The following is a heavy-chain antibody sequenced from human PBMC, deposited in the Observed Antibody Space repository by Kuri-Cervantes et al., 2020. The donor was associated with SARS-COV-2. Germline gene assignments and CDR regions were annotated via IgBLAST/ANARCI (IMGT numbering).Heavy chain of an antibody. CDR1: GFTFSSYW. D-gene: IGHD3-9*01. CDR3: ARAFEGYGAFDV. CDR2: IKQDGSEK. Sequence: GESLKISCAASGFTFSSYWMSWVRQAPGKGLEWVANIKQDGSEKYYVDSVKGRFTISRDNAKNSLYLQMNSLRAEDTAVYYCARAFEGYGAFDVWGQGTMVTVSS. V-gene: IGHV3-7*01. J-gene: IGHJ3*01.